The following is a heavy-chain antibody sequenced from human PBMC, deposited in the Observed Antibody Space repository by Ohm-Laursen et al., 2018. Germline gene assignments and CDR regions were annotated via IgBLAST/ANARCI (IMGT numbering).Heavy chain of an antibody. J-gene: IGHJ4*02. D-gene: IGHD1-7*01. V-gene: IGHV1-2*02. Sequence: ASVKVSCKASGYTFTGYYMHWARQAPGQGLEWMGWINPDSGGTNYSQKFQGRVTMTRDTSISTAYMEVSRLRSDDTAVYYCARSRYKWNYGYFDYWGQGTLVIVSS. CDR3: ARSRYKWNYGYFDY. CDR2: INPDSGGT. CDR1: GYTFTGYY.